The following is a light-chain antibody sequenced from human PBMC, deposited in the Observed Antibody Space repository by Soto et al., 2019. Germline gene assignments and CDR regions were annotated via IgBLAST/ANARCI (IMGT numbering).Light chain of an antibody. CDR2: GAS. J-gene: IGKJ1*01. CDR3: QQYGASLWT. Sequence: IVLTQSPGTLSLSPGDTATLSCRASQNIVTNYLAWYHQRPGQAPRPLMFGASRRVTGIPDRFSGSGSGTDFTLSIDRLEPEDSGVYYCQQYGASLWTFGQGTKVEIK. V-gene: IGKV3-20*01. CDR1: QNIVTNY.